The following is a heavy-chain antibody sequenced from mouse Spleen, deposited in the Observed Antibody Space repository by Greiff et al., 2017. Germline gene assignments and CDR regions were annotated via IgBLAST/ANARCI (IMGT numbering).Heavy chain of an antibody. J-gene: IGHJ2*01. CDR2: ISSGGST. D-gene: IGHD2-2*01. CDR3: ARGLGGYDPYFDY. CDR1: GFTFSSYA. V-gene: IGHV5-6-5*01. Sequence: EVQGVESGGGLVKPGGSLKLSCAASGFTFSSYAMSWVRQTPEKRLEWVASISSGGSTYYPDSVKGRFTISRDNARNILYLQMSSLRSEDTAMYYCARGLGGYDPYFDYWGQGTTLTVSS.